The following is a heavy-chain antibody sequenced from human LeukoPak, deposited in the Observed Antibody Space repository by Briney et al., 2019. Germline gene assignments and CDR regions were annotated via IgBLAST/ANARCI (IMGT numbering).Heavy chain of an antibody. Sequence: PGGSLRLSCAASGFSFSDYGMNWVRRAPGKGLEWLSHINSNGAVISYADSVKGRFTISRDTAKSSLYLQMNSLKIEDTAIYFCARDPDGDYDFDYWGRGTLVTVSS. V-gene: IGHV3-48*01. CDR3: ARDPDGDYDFDY. CDR2: INSNGAVI. J-gene: IGHJ4*02. CDR1: GFSFSDYG. D-gene: IGHD4-17*01.